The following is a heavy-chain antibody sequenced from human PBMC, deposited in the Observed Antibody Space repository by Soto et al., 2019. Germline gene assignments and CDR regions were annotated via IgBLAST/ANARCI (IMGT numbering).Heavy chain of an antibody. D-gene: IGHD4-17*01. CDR3: AKPRGTTVTTDFDY. Sequence: QVQLVESGGGVVQPGRSLRLSCAASGFTFSSYGMHWVRQAPGKGLEWVAVISYDGSKKYYADSVKGRFTISRDNSNSTLYLQMNSLRAEDTAVYYCAKPRGTTVTTDFDYWGQGTLVTVSS. CDR2: ISYDGSKK. J-gene: IGHJ4*02. CDR1: GFTFSSYG. V-gene: IGHV3-30*18.